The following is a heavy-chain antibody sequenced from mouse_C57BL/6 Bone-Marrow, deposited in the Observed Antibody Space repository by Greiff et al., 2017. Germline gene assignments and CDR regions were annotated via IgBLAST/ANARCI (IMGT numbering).Heavy chain of an antibody. J-gene: IGHJ3*01. CDR2: ISSGSSTI. V-gene: IGHV5-17*01. CDR3: ARPYYYGSRAWFAY. D-gene: IGHD1-1*01. CDR1: GFTFSDYG. Sequence: VQLKESGGGLVKPGGSLKLSCAASGFTFSDYGMHWVRQAPEKGLEWVAYISSGSSTIYYADTVKGRFTISRDNAKNTLFLQMTSLRSEDTAMYYCARPYYYGSRAWFAYWGQGTLVTVSA.